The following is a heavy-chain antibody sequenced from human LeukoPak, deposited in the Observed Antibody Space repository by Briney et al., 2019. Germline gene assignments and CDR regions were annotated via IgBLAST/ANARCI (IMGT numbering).Heavy chain of an antibody. J-gene: IGHJ4*02. CDR1: GFTFSSYA. D-gene: IGHD6-25*01. Sequence: GGSLRLSCAASGFTFSSYAMSWVRQAPGKGLEWASAISGSGGSTYYADSVKGRFTISRDNSKNTLYLQMNSLRAEDTAVYYCAGLARGSSIAAAAVDYWGQGTLVTVSS. V-gene: IGHV3-23*01. CDR2: ISGSGGST. CDR3: AGLARGSSIAAAAVDY.